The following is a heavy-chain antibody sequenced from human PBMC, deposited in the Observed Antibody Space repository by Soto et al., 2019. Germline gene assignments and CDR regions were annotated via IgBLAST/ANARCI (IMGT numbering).Heavy chain of an antibody. Sequence: EVQLLESGGGLVQRGGSLRLSCAASGFAFSSYAMSWVRQAPGKGLEWVSAIGTSYGSTYYAASVKGRFTISRDNSKNTLFLQMDSPRAEDTAISFCAIAASCSAGDCYHFGSWGQGALVTVSS. CDR1: GFAFSSYA. V-gene: IGHV3-23*01. D-gene: IGHD2-15*01. J-gene: IGHJ4*02. CDR3: AIAASCSAGDCYHFGS. CDR2: IGTSYGST.